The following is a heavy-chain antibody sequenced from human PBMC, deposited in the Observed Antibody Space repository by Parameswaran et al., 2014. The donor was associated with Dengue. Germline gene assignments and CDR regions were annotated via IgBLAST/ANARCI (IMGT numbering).Heavy chain of an antibody. CDR3: ARDRVETGGDAFDI. D-gene: IGHD5-24*01. CDR2: IYYSGST. V-gene: IGHV4-31*02. J-gene: IGHJ3*02. Sequence: WIRQPPGKGLEWIGYIYYSGSTYYNPSLKSRVTISVDTSKNQFSLKLSSVTAADTAVYYCARDRVETGGDAFDIWGQGTMVTVSS.